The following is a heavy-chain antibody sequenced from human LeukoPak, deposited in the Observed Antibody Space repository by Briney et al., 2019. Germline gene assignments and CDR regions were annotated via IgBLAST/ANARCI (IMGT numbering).Heavy chain of an antibody. J-gene: IGHJ4*02. Sequence: ASVKVSCKASGYTFTSYYMHWVRQAPGQGLEWMGIINPSGGSTSYAQKFQGRVTMTRDTSTSTVYMELSSLRSEDTAVYYCARGGPSARGLYYFDYWGQGTLVTVSS. V-gene: IGHV1-46*01. D-gene: IGHD2-15*01. CDR2: INPSGGST. CDR3: ARGGPSARGLYYFDY. CDR1: GYTFTSYY.